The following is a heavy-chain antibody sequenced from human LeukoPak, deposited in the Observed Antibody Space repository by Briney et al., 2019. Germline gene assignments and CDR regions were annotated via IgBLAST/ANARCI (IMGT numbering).Heavy chain of an antibody. V-gene: IGHV4-59*08. D-gene: IGHD4-17*01. CDR1: DGSMSGYY. Sequence: SSETLSPTCTVSDGSMSGYYWSWIRQPPGKGLEWIGYTYYSGSTNYNPSLKRRVTISEDKSMNQFSLKLSSVTAADTAVYYCARHKSDYGDYHAHWGQGTLVTVSS. J-gene: IGHJ4*02. CDR2: TYYSGST. CDR3: ARHKSDYGDYHAH.